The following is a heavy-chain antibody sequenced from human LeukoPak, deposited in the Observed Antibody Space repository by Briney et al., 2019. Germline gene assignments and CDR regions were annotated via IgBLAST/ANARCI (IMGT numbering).Heavy chain of an antibody. D-gene: IGHD3-22*01. Sequence: GGSLRLSCAASGFTFSSYSMNWVRQAPGKGLEWVSYISSSSSTIYYADSVKGRFTISRDSAKNSLYLQMNSLRDEDTAVYYCARDTGNYYDSSGPLDYWGQGTLVTVSS. CDR2: ISSSSSTI. CDR1: GFTFSSYS. CDR3: ARDTGNYYDSSGPLDY. V-gene: IGHV3-48*02. J-gene: IGHJ4*02.